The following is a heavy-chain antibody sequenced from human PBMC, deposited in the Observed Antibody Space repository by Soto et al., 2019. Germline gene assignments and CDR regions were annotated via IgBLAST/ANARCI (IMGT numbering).Heavy chain of an antibody. D-gene: IGHD6-13*01. CDR3: ARRERAAGTDWWFDP. J-gene: IGHJ5*02. CDR2: IYYSGST. Sequence: SETLSLTCTVSGGSISSSSFHWGWIRQPPGKGLEWIGSIYYSGSTYYSPSLRSRVTISVDTSKNQFSLKPSSVTAADTAVYYCARRERAAGTDWWFDPWGQGTLVT. V-gene: IGHV4-39*01. CDR1: GGSISSSSFH.